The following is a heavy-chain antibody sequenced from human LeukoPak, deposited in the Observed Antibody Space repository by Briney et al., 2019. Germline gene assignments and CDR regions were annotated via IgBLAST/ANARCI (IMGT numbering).Heavy chain of an antibody. CDR3: ARHSPPFDY. CDR2: INHSGST. V-gene: IGHV4-39*01. Sequence: PSETLSLTCTVSGGSISSSSYYWGWIRQPPGKGLEWIGEINHSGSTNYNPSLKSRVTISVDTSKNQFSLKLSSVTAADTAVYYCARHSPPFDYWGQGTLVTVSS. CDR1: GGSISSSSYY. J-gene: IGHJ4*02.